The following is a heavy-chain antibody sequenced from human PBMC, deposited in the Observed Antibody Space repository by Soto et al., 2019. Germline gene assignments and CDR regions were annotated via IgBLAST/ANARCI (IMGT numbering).Heavy chain of an antibody. CDR3: ATDGA. V-gene: IGHV1-69*01. CDR1: GGTFSSYV. Sequence: QVQLVQSGAEVKKPGSSVKVSCKASGGTFSSYVINWVRQAPGQGLEWMGGIIPLFGTTNYARKFQGRVTITADEFTSTAYMEVSSLRSEDTAVYYCATDGAWGQGTTVTVSS. D-gene: IGHD3-16*01. CDR2: IIPLFGTT. J-gene: IGHJ3*01.